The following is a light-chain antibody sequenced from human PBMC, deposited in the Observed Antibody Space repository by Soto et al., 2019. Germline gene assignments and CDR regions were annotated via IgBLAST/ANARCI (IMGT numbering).Light chain of an antibody. CDR3: QQYSNWPPIT. J-gene: IGKJ5*01. CDR1: QSVSSH. CDR2: DTS. Sequence: ETVLTQSPGTLSVSLGERATLSCRASQSVSSHLAWYQQKPGQAPRVLICDTSTRATGIPARFSGSGSGTEFTLTISSLQSEDFAVYYCQQYSNWPPITFGQGTRLEIK. V-gene: IGKV3D-15*01.